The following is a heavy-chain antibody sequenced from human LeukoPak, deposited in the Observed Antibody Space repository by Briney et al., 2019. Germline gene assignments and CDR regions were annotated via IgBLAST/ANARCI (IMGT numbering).Heavy chain of an antibody. CDR2: IDPSDSYT. V-gene: IGHV5-10-1*01. Sequence: ECLRISCKGYGYSFTSYWIIWVRHMPGKGLEWMGRIDPSDSYTNYSPSLQGHVTISADKSVSAAYLQWSNLKASDTAMYYCARARGDHYSFDYWGQGTLVTVSA. CDR3: ARARGDHYSFDY. CDR1: GYSFTSYW. J-gene: IGHJ4*02. D-gene: IGHD3-10*01.